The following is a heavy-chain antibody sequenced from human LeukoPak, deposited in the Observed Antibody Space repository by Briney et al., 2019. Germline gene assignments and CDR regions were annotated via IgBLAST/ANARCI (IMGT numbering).Heavy chain of an antibody. J-gene: IGHJ4*02. CDR2: INPNSGDT. CDR3: ARDGEVGATPLMI. D-gene: IGHD1-26*01. V-gene: IGHV1-2*02. Sequence: ASVKVSCKASGYTFSGYYMHWVRQAPGQGLEWMGWINPNSGDTKYAQKLQGRVTMTTDTSTSTAYMELRSLRSDDTAVYYCARDGEVGATPLMIGGKEPLVTVSS. CDR1: GYTFSGYY.